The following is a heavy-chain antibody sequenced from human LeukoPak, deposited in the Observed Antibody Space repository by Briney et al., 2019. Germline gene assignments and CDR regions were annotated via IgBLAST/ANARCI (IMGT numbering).Heavy chain of an antibody. CDR1: GGSFSGYY. D-gene: IGHD3-3*01. CDR2: INHSGST. V-gene: IGHV4-34*01. CDR3: ARGSTWYYDFWRGYNWFDP. Sequence: PSETLSLTCAVYGGSFSGYYWSWIRQPPGKGLEWIGEINHSGSTNYNPSLKSRDTISVDTSKNQFSLKLSSVTAADTAVYYCARGSTWYYDFWRGYNWFDPWGQGTLVTVSS. J-gene: IGHJ5*02.